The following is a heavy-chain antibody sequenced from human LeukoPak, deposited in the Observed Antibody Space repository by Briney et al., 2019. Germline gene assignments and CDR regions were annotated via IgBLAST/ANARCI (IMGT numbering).Heavy chain of an antibody. CDR3: PRHPFHSRSYFFDY. J-gene: IGHJ4*02. D-gene: IGHD1-26*01. Sequence: SETLSLTCTVSGGSISSSSYYWGWIRQPPGKGLEWIGSIYYSGSTYYNPSLKSRVTISVDTSKNQFSLKLSPVTAADTALYYCPRHPFHSRSYFFDYWGQGTLVTVSS. CDR1: GGSISSSSYY. V-gene: IGHV4-39*01. CDR2: IYYSGST.